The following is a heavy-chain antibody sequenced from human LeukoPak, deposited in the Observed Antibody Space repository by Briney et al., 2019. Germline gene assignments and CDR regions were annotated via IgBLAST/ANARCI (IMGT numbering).Heavy chain of an antibody. V-gene: IGHV3-21*01. J-gene: IGHJ4*02. Sequence: GGSLRLSCAASGFTFSSYSMNGVRQAPGKRLEWVSSISSSGSYIYYADSVKGRFTISRDNAKNSLYLQMNSLRAEDTAVYFCARGELVDYWGQGTLVTVSS. CDR3: ARGELVDY. CDR1: GFTFSSYS. D-gene: IGHD1-26*01. CDR2: ISSSGSYI.